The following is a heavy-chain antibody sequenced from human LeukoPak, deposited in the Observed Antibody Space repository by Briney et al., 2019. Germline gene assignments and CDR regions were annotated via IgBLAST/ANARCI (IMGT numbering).Heavy chain of an antibody. CDR2: ISDDSGST. V-gene: IGHV3-23*01. CDR1: ELMFSSYA. Sequence: GGSLRHSCAASELMFSSYAMSWVRQAPGKGLEWVSGISDDSGSTYYADSVRGRFTISRDNSKNTLYLQMNSLRVEDTAIYYCAKDQYSSGWYFDYWGQGTLVTVSS. J-gene: IGHJ4*02. D-gene: IGHD6-19*01. CDR3: AKDQYSSGWYFDY.